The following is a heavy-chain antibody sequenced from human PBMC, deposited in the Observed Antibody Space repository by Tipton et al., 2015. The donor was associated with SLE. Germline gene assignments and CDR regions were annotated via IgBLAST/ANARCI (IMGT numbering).Heavy chain of an antibody. CDR3: ARNNYAGLDY. CDR1: GYTFTTYP. Sequence: QSGAEVKKPGASVKVSCKASGYTFTTYPIHWVRQAPGQRLEWMGWINAGNGNAKYSEKFQGRVTITRDTSASTAYVELSSLRSDDTAVYYCARNNYAGLDYWGQGTLVTVSS. V-gene: IGHV1-3*01. CDR2: INAGNGNA. J-gene: IGHJ4*02. D-gene: IGHD5-24*01.